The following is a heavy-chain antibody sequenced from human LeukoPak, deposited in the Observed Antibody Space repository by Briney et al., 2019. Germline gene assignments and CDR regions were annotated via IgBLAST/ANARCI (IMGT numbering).Heavy chain of an antibody. CDR3: ARDIADYGDYPADY. Sequence: GGSLRLSCAASGFIFSSYAMSWVRQAPGKGLEWVSAISGSGGSTYYADSVKGRFTISRDNAKNSLYLQMNSLRAEDTAVYYCARDIADYGDYPADYWGQGTLVTVSS. CDR1: GFIFSSYA. J-gene: IGHJ4*02. D-gene: IGHD4-17*01. CDR2: ISGSGGST. V-gene: IGHV3-23*01.